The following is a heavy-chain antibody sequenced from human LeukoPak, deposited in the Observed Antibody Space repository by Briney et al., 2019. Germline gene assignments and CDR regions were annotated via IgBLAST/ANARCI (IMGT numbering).Heavy chain of an antibody. CDR2: IYPHDSDT. J-gene: IGHJ4*02. Sequence: GESLKISCKGSGYTFTSNWIGWVRQMPGKGLEWMAIIYPHDSDTRYSPSLQGQVTISADKSISTAYLQWSSLKASDTAMYYCARPYDSSSWYLDYWGQGTLVTVSS. D-gene: IGHD6-13*01. V-gene: IGHV5-51*01. CDR3: ARPYDSSSWYLDY. CDR1: GYTFTSNW.